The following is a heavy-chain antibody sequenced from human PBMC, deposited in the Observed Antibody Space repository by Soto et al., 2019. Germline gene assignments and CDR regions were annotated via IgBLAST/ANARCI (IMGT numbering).Heavy chain of an antibody. D-gene: IGHD3-22*01. Sequence: ASVKVSCKASGYTFTSYGISWVRQAPGQGHEWMGWISAYNGNTNYAQKLQGRVTMTTDTSTSTAYMELRSLRSDDTAVYYCARDRVTYYYDSSGYYYTFDYWGQGTLVTVSS. CDR2: ISAYNGNT. CDR1: GYTFTSYG. CDR3: ARDRVTYYYDSSGYYYTFDY. V-gene: IGHV1-18*01. J-gene: IGHJ4*02.